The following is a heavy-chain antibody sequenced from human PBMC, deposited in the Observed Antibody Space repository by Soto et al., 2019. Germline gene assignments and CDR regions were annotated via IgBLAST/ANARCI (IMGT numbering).Heavy chain of an antibody. Sequence: EVQLLESGGGLIQPGGSLRLSCAASGFSFTSYVMTWVRQAPGKGLEWVSGISAGDESTHFADSVKGRFTISSDNAKNPLYVQTNSLRAEDTAMYYSAKASSTGIHYPCYFDIWGEGTLVTISS. CDR2: ISAGDEST. J-gene: IGHJ4*02. D-gene: IGHD1-26*01. CDR3: AKASSTGIHYPCYFDI. CDR1: GFSFTSYV. V-gene: IGHV3-23*01.